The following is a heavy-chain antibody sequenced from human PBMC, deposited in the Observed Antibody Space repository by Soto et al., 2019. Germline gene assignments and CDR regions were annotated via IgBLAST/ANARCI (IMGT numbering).Heavy chain of an antibody. CDR1: GGTFSSYA. D-gene: IGHD5-18*01. Sequence: SSVKVSCNASGGTFSSYAISWVRQAPGQGLEWMGGIIPIFGTANYAQKFQGRVTITADKSTSTAYMELSSLRSEDTAVYYCARGTRDSYDYYYFDYWGQGTLVTVSS. CDR3: ARGTRDSYDYYYFDY. V-gene: IGHV1-69*06. CDR2: IIPIFGTA. J-gene: IGHJ4*02.